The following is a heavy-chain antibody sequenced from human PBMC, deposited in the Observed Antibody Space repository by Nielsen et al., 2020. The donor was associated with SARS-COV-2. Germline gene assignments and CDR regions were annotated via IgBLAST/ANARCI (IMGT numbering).Heavy chain of an antibody. CDR2: IYYSGST. CDR3: ARVAPYYDSSGYYYLPDY. V-gene: IGHV4-39*07. Sequence: SETLSLTCTVSGGSISSSSYYWGWIRQPPGKGLEWIGSIYYSGSTYYNPSLKSRVTISVDTSKNQFSLKLSSVTAADTAVYYCARVAPYYDSSGYYYLPDYWGQGTLVTVSS. D-gene: IGHD3-22*01. J-gene: IGHJ4*02. CDR1: GGSISSSSYY.